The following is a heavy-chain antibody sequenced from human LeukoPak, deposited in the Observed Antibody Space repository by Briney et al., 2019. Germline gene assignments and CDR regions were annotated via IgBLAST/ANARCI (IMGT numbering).Heavy chain of an antibody. J-gene: IGHJ4*02. CDR2: TSATGDTT. Sequence: PGGTLRLSCAASGFTFSTYAMNWVRQAPGKGLEWVSATSATGDTTSYTGSVKGLFIISRDNSKNTLYLQMSSLRAEDTAVYYCAKDREIYSGSYYYFDYWGQGTLVTVSS. V-gene: IGHV3-23*01. D-gene: IGHD1-26*01. CDR1: GFTFSTYA. CDR3: AKDREIYSGSYYYFDY.